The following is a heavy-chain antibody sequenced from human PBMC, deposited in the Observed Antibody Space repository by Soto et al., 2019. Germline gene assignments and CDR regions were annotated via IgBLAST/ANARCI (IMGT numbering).Heavy chain of an antibody. CDR3: AREVEMATIHWYFDL. V-gene: IGHV4-34*01. J-gene: IGHJ2*01. Sequence: QVQLQQWGAGLLKPSETLSLTCAVYGGSFSGYYWSWIRQPPGKGLEWIGEINHSGSTNYNPSLKGRVTISVDTSKNQFSLKLSSVTAADTAVYYCAREVEMATIHWYFDLWGRGTLVTVSS. CDR2: INHSGST. CDR1: GGSFSGYY. D-gene: IGHD5-12*01.